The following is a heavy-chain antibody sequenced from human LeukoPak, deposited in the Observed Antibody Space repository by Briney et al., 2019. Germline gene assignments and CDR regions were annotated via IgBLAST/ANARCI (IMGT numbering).Heavy chain of an antibody. CDR3: ATGGAAGNGGKDY. D-gene: IGHD6-13*01. V-gene: IGHV1-69*13. CDR1: GYTFTSYG. Sequence: SVKVSCKASGYTFTSYGISWVRQAPGQGLEWMGGIIPIFGTANYAQKFQGRVTITADESTSTAYMELSSLRSEDTAVYYCATGGAAGNGGKDYWGQGTLVTVSS. CDR2: IIPIFGTA. J-gene: IGHJ4*02.